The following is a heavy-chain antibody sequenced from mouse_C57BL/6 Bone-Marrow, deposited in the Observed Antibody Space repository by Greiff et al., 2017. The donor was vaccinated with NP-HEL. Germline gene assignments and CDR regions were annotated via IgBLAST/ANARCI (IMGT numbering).Heavy chain of an antibody. D-gene: IGHD2-12*01. CDR1: GFTFSSYA. CDR2: ISSGGDYI. V-gene: IGHV5-9-1*02. CDR3: TGERDCDTTRGFAY. Sequence: EVMLVEPGEGLVKPGGSLKLSCAASGFTFSSYAMSWVRQTPEKRLEWVAYISSGGDYIYYADTVKGRFTMSRDNARNALYLQMSSLKSEDTAMYDCTGERDCDTTRGFAYWGQGTLVTVSA. J-gene: IGHJ3*01.